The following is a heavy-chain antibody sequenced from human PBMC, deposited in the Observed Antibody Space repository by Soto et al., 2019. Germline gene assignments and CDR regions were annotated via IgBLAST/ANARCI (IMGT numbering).Heavy chain of an antibody. CDR2: ISIGSGSI. J-gene: IGHJ3*01. Sequence: EVQLVESGGGLVQPGGSRRVSCAASGFSFSNYAMNWVRQAPGKGLEWVSYISIGSGSIFYADSVKGRFTISRDDAKNSLYMQMNTLRDEDTAVYYCVRDDRWAFDVWGQDNGHRLF. V-gene: IGHV3-48*02. CDR3: VRDDRWAFDV. CDR1: GFSFSNYA. D-gene: IGHD3-22*01.